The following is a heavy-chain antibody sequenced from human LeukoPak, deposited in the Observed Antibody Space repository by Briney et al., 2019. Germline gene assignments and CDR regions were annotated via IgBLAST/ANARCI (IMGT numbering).Heavy chain of an antibody. V-gene: IGHV3-7*01. CDR2: VKKTGSET. J-gene: IGHJ4*02. Sequence: GGSLRLSCAASGFTFSHFWMSWVRQAPGKGLEWVAYVKKTGSETYYVDSVKGRFTITRDNTRNSLFLQMYSLRAEDTAVYFCAREDGYCSGGNCYSYFDSWGQGTLATVSS. D-gene: IGHD2-15*01. CDR3: AREDGYCSGGNCYSYFDS. CDR1: GFTFSHFW.